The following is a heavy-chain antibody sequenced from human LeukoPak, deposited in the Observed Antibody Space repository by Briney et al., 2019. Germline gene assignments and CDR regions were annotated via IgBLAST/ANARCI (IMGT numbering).Heavy chain of an antibody. Sequence: SETLSLTCAVSGYSISSGYYWGWIRQPPGKGLEWIGSIYHSGSTYYNPSLKSRVTISVDTSKNQFSLKLSSVTAAATAVYYCARPPGYCSGGSCYGDDAFDIWGQGTMVTVSS. CDR2: IYHSGST. J-gene: IGHJ3*02. V-gene: IGHV4-38-2*01. D-gene: IGHD2-15*01. CDR1: GYSISSGYY. CDR3: ARPPGYCSGGSCYGDDAFDI.